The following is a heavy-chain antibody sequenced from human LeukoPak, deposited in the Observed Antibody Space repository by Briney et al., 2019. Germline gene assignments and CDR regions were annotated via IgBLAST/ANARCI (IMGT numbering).Heavy chain of an antibody. D-gene: IGHD3-10*01. Sequence: GGSLRLSCSSSGFTLSSDWMYWVRQAPGRGPVWVSGIKPDGTYTHYADSVKGRFTISRDDAKNTLYLQMNSLRVEDTAVYYCGNYSYPWGAGTLVTVFS. V-gene: IGHV3-74*01. CDR3: GNYSYP. CDR2: IKPDGTYT. CDR1: GFTLSSDW. J-gene: IGHJ5*02.